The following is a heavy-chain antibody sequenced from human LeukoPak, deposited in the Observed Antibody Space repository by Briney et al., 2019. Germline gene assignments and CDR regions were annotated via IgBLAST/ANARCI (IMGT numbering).Heavy chain of an antibody. CDR3: ARDTHYSSSSGYYYYYMNV. CDR2: IYYSGST. Sequence: SETLSLTCNVSGGSISSSSYYWGWIRQPPGKGLEWIGSIYYSGSTYYNPSLKSRVTISIDTSKNQFSLRLSSVTAADTAVCYCARDTHYSSSSGYYYYYMNVWGKGTTVTVSS. J-gene: IGHJ6*03. D-gene: IGHD6-6*01. V-gene: IGHV4-39*07. CDR1: GGSISSSSYY.